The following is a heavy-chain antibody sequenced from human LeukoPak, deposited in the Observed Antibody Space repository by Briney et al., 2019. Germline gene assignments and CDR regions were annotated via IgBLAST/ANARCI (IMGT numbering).Heavy chain of an antibody. CDR3: ARGRYQLSP. J-gene: IGHJ5*02. V-gene: IGHV4-59*01. CDR2: IYYSGST. D-gene: IGHD2-2*01. CDR1: NGSINTYY. Sequence: SEALSLTCTVSNGSINTYYWSWIRQPPGKGLEWIGYIYYSGSTNYNPSLKSRVTISVDTSKNQFSLKLSSVTAADTAVYYCARGRYQLSPWGQGTLVAVSS.